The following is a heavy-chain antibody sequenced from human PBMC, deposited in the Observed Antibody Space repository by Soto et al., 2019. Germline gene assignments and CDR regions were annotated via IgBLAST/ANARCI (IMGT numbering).Heavy chain of an antibody. CDR3: ARRGSGSDYDY. J-gene: IGHJ4*02. Sequence: APGKGLEWVSAISGSGDSTYYANSVKGRFTISRDNSKNTLYLQMNSLRAEDTAVYYCARRGSGSDYDYWGQGTLVTVSS. D-gene: IGHD1-26*01. CDR2: ISGSGDST. V-gene: IGHV3-23*01.